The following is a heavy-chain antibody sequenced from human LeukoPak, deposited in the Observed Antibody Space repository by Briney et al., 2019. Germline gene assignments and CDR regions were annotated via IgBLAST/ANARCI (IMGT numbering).Heavy chain of an antibody. CDR2: IKQDGSET. D-gene: IGHD3-10*01. CDR3: VRDRFSAVPGVIVPVEYVLDG. CDR1: GYTFKNYW. J-gene: IGHJ6*02. V-gene: IGHV3-7*05. Sequence: GGSLRLSCEASGYTFKNYWMTWVRQPPGKGLEWVANIKQDGSETFYVDAVKGRFTISRDNARSSVFLQMSSLRAEDTAMYYCVRDRFSAVPGVIVPVEYVLDGWGQGTTVTVSS.